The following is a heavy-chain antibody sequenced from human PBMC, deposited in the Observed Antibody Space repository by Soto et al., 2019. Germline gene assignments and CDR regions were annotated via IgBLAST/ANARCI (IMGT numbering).Heavy chain of an antibody. CDR1: GYTFTGYY. D-gene: IGHD3-22*01. J-gene: IGHJ4*02. Sequence: GASVKVSCKASGYTFTGYYMHWVRQAPGQGLEWMGWINPNSGGTNYAQKFQGWVTMTRDTSISTAYMELSRLRSDDTAVYYCARGLEAYDYDSSGYYPYYFDDRGQGTLVTVSS. CDR3: ARGLEAYDYDSSGYYPYYFDD. CDR2: INPNSGGT. V-gene: IGHV1-2*04.